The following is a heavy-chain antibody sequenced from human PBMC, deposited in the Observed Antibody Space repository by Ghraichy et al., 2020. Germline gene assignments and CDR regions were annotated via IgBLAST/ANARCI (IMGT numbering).Heavy chain of an antibody. CDR2: IKRDIDGGTV. D-gene: IGHD6-13*01. V-gene: IGHV3-15*01. CDR1: GFTFSNAW. Sequence: GESLNISCAASGFTFSNAWMTWVRQAPGKGPEWVGRIKRDIDGGTVDYAPPVKGRFTISRDDSENTLYLQMNSLKTDDTAIYYCTAGVWHGSAWYYHWGQGTLVTVSS. CDR3: TAGVWHGSAWYYH. J-gene: IGHJ4*02.